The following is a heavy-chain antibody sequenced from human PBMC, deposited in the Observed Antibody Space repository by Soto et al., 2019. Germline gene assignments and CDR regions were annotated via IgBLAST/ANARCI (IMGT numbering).Heavy chain of an antibody. D-gene: IGHD6-13*01. CDR3: ARDPGYSSNWDDAFYI. CDR2: ISTYNDNT. J-gene: IGHJ3*02. V-gene: IGHV1-18*01. Sequence: QVQLVQSGAEVKKPGASVKVSCKASGYTFTEYGISWVRQAPGQGLEWMGWISTYNDNTNYAQKLQGRVAMTTDTSTSTAYMELRSLRSDDTAVYYCARDPGYSSNWDDAFYIWGQGTMVTVSS. CDR1: GYTFTEYG.